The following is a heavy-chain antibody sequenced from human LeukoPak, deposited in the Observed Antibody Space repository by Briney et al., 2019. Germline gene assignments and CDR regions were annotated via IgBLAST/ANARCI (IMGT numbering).Heavy chain of an antibody. CDR1: RFSFMSYW. V-gene: IGHV3-7*01. CDR3: ARVGVVVPAAINYYFYMDV. J-gene: IGHJ6*03. CDR2: IKRDGSER. D-gene: IGHD2-2*02. Sequence: PGGSLRLSCAASRFSFMSYWMSWVRQAPGKGLEWVANIKRDGSERYYVDSVKGRFTISRDNAKNSLYLQMNSLRAEDTAVYYCARVGVVVPAAINYYFYMDVWGKGTTVTVSS.